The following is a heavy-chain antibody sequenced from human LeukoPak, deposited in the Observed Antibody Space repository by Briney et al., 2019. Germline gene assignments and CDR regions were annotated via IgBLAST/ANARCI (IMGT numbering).Heavy chain of an antibody. CDR1: GYTFTSYA. V-gene: IGHV1-3*01. Sequence: ASVKVSRKATGYTFTSYAMHWVRQAPGQRLEWMGWINAGNGNTKYSQKFQGRVTITRDTSASTAYMELSSLRSEDTAVHYCARDHPVQLWLLGYWGQGTLVTVSS. CDR3: ARDHPVQLWLLGY. CDR2: INAGNGNT. D-gene: IGHD5-18*01. J-gene: IGHJ4*02.